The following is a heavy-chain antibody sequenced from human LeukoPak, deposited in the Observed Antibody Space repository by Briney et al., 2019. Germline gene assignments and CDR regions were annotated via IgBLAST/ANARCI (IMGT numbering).Heavy chain of an antibody. CDR1: GGSFSGYY. CDR2: INHSGST. CDR3: ARGEQQWLNYYYYYGMDV. J-gene: IGHJ6*02. D-gene: IGHD6-19*01. Sequence: SETLSLTCAVYGGSFSGYYWSWIRQPPGRGLEWIGEINHSGSTNYNPSLKSRVTISVDTSKNQFSLKLSSVTAADTAVYYCARGEQQWLNYYYYYGMDVWGQGTTVTVSS. V-gene: IGHV4-34*01.